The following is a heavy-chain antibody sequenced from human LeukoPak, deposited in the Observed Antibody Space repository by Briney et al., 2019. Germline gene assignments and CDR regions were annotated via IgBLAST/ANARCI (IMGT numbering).Heavy chain of an antibody. D-gene: IGHD3-9*01. Sequence: PSETLSLTCTVSGGSISSYDWSWFRQPAGKRLEWIGRIYTGGSTNYNPSLKSRVIMSVDTSKNQFSLKLSSVTAADTAVYYCARASIYYYYMDVWGKGTTATISS. CDR2: IYTGGST. CDR3: ARASIYYYYMDV. V-gene: IGHV4-4*07. J-gene: IGHJ6*03. CDR1: GGSISSYD.